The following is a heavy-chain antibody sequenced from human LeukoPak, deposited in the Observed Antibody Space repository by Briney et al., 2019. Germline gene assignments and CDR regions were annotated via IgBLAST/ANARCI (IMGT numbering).Heavy chain of an antibody. CDR3: ARDGGRNFDY. CDR1: GFTFTYYW. J-gene: IGHJ4*02. V-gene: IGHV3-7*01. CDR2: IRADGGET. Sequence: GGSLRLSCAASGFTFTYYWMGWVRQAPGKGLEWVANIRADGGETFYVDSVKGRFTISKDNAKNSLYLQMNSLRAEDTAVYYCARDGGRNFDYWGQGTLVTVSS.